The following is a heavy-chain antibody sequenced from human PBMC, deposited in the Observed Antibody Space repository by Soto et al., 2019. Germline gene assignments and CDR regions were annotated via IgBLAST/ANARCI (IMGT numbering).Heavy chain of an antibody. Sequence: HLVESGGGVVQPGKSLRLSCAASKFTFSTYDMHWVRQAPGKGLEWVAVASYDGNKSYYADSVRGRFTISRDNSKNAVYLEMNSLRPEDTAGYFWAKGRDSSGWYSRERDYWGQGNLVTVSS. CDR3: AKGRDSSGWYSRERDY. CDR2: ASYDGNKS. V-gene: IGHV3-30*18. CDR1: KFTFSTYD. J-gene: IGHJ4*02. D-gene: IGHD6-19*01.